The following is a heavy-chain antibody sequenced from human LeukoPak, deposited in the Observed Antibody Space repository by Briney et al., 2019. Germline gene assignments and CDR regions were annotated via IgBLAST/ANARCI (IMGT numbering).Heavy chain of an antibody. CDR2: ISSSGTT. J-gene: IGHJ4*02. D-gene: IGHD3-16*01. Sequence: GGSLRLSCAASGFTFSTYEMNWVRQAPGKGLEWVSYISSSGTTYYADSVKGRFTISRDNAKNSLYLQLNSLRVEDTAVYYCVNTLVSFWGQGTLVTVSS. CDR3: VNTLVSF. CDR1: GFTFSTYE. V-gene: IGHV3-48*03.